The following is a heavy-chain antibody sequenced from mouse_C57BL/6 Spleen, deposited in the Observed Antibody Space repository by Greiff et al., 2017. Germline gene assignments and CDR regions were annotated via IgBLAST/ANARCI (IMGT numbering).Heavy chain of an antibody. Sequence: EVQLVESGGGLVKPGGSLTLSCAASGFTFSSYAMSWVRQTPEKRLEWVATISDGGSYTYYPDNVKGRFTISRDNAKNNLYLQMSHLKSEDTAMYYCARDYGSSYGWYFYVWGTETTVTVSS. J-gene: IGHJ1*03. V-gene: IGHV5-4*01. CDR1: GFTFSSYA. CDR2: ISDGGSYT. CDR3: ARDYGSSYGWYFYV. D-gene: IGHD1-1*01.